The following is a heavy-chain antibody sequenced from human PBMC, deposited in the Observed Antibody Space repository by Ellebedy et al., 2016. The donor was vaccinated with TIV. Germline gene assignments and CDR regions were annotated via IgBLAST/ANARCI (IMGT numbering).Heavy chain of an antibody. Sequence: ASVKVSXKASGYTFTSYDINWVRQVTGQGLEWMGWMNPNSGNTGYAQKFQGRVTMTRNTSISTAYMELSSLRSEDTAVYYCARCKGSSFNWFDPWGQGTLVTVSS. D-gene: IGHD6-13*01. V-gene: IGHV1-8*01. CDR3: ARCKGSSFNWFDP. CDR2: MNPNSGNT. CDR1: GYTFTSYD. J-gene: IGHJ5*02.